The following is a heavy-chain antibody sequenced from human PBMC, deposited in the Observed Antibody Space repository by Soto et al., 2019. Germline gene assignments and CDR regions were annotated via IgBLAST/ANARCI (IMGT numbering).Heavy chain of an antibody. CDR1: GDSISSYY. Sequence: QVQLQESGPGLVKPSETLSLTCAVSGDSISSYYCMWIRQPPGKGLESIGYLYYGRSANHNPSLKSRVTLSVDTSTNQCSLTLSSMTASDTAVYCCALRSMAVVPEYWGQGTLVTVSS. J-gene: IGHJ4*02. CDR3: ALRSMAVVPEY. V-gene: IGHV4-59*01. CDR2: LYYGRSA. D-gene: IGHD3-22*01.